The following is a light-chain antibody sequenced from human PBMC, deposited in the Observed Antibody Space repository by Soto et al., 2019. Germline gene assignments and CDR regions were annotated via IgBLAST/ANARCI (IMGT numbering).Light chain of an antibody. J-gene: IGLJ1*01. V-gene: IGLV2-14*01. CDR2: DVS. CDR3: SSYTSSSTRV. CDR1: SSDVGGYNY. Sequence: SVLPQPPSGSGSPGQSITISCTGTSSDVGGYNYVSWYQQHPGKAPKLMIYDVSNRPSGVSNRFSGSKSGNTASLTISGLQAEDEADYYCSSYTSSSTRVFGTGTKVTVL.